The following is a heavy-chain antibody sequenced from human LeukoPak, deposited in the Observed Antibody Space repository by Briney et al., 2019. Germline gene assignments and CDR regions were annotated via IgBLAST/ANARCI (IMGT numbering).Heavy chain of an antibody. CDR2: IYTSGST. Sequence: SETPSLTCTVSGGSISSGSYYWSWIRQPAGKGLEWIGRIYTSGSTNYNPSLKSRVTISVDTSKNQFSLKLSSVTAADTAVYYCARHRIIVVVPAAIGWFDPWGQGTLVTVSS. D-gene: IGHD2-2*01. J-gene: IGHJ5*02. CDR1: GGSISSGSYY. V-gene: IGHV4-61*02. CDR3: ARHRIIVVVPAAIGWFDP.